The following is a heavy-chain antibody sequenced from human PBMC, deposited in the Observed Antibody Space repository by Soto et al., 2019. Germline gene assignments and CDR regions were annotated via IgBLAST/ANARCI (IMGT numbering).Heavy chain of an antibody. CDR1: GFTFSNYN. CDR2: ISGSSSTI. Sequence: EVQLVESGGGLVQPGGSLRLSCAASGFTFSNYNMNWVRQAPGKGLEYIAYISGSSSTIHYADSVKGRFTISRDNAKSSLYLQMNTLRDEDTAVYYCARDYSVKVRQFWYFDLWGRGTLVTVSS. J-gene: IGHJ2*01. D-gene: IGHD2-21*01. V-gene: IGHV3-48*02. CDR3: ARDYSVKVRQFWYFDL.